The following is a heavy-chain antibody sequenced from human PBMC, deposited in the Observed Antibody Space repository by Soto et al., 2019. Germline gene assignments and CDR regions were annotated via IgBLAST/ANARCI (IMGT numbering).Heavy chain of an antibody. CDR2: ISGNGDTT. Sequence: GGSLRLSCAASGFTFSRHPMSWVRQAPGKGLEWVSGISGNGDTTYYAGSVKGRFTISRDNPRNTLYLQMNSLRGEDTAVYFCAKTYNGNIDVWGRGALVTVSS. CDR1: GFTFSRHP. CDR3: AKTYNGNIDV. V-gene: IGHV3-23*01. D-gene: IGHD1-20*01. J-gene: IGHJ4*02.